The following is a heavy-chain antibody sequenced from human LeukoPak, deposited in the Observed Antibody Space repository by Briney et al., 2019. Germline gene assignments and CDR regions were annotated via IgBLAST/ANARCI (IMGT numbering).Heavy chain of an antibody. J-gene: IGHJ4*02. CDR1: GFTFSSCS. CDR3: ARGGGDILTGYYYFDY. CDR2: ISSSSSYI. D-gene: IGHD3-9*01. Sequence: GGSLRLSCAASGFTFSSCSMNWVRQAPGKGLEWVSSISSSSSYIYYADSVKGRFTISRDNAKNSLYLQMNSLRAEDTAVYYCARGGGDILTGYYYFDYWGQGTLVTVSS. V-gene: IGHV3-21*01.